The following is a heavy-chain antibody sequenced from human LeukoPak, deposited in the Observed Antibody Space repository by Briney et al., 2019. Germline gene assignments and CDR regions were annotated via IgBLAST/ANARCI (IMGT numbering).Heavy chain of an antibody. J-gene: IGHJ3*02. CDR3: ARDPYGSGSTSFDI. V-gene: IGHV3-33*01. CDR1: GFTCRSHG. D-gene: IGHD3-10*01. CDR2: TWYDGSNK. Sequence: GTPLRLSCASSGFTCRSHGMHCVRQAPGKGLEWGAVTWYDGSNKYYADSVEVRFTISRDNSKNTLYLQMNSLIAEDTAVYYCARDPYGSGSTSFDIWGQGTMVTVSS.